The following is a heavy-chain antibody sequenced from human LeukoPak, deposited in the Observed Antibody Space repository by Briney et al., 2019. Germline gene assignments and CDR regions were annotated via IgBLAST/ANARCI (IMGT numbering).Heavy chain of an antibody. CDR1: GFSFSDYA. D-gene: IGHD5-12*01. Sequence: GGSLRLSCAASGFSFSDYAVSWVRQAPGKGLEWVSAISGRGESSSYADSVKGRFTNSRDNSKNTLFLQMNTLTTEDTAVYYCAKTRWKYLWAYLFFDLLGLGALVTVSS. V-gene: IGHV3-23*01. CDR3: AKTRWKYLWAYLFFDL. J-gene: IGHJ4*02. CDR2: ISGRGESS.